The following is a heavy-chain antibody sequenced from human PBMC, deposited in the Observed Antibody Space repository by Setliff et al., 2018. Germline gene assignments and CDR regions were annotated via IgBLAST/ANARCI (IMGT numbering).Heavy chain of an antibody. J-gene: IGHJ4*02. CDR1: GGSISSSSYY. V-gene: IGHV4-39*01. Sequence: SETLSLTCTVSGGSISSSSYYWGWIRQSPGKGLEWIGSMYYSGSTYYNPSLKGRVTLSVDTTKNQFSLKLTSMTAADTAVYFCARHLLVQGTYHFDYWGQGSPVTVSS. CDR2: MYYSGST. CDR3: ARHLLVQGTYHFDY. D-gene: IGHD3-10*01.